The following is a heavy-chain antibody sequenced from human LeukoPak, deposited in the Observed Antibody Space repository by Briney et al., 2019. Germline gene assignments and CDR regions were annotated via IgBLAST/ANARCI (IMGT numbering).Heavy chain of an antibody. D-gene: IGHD1-26*01. CDR2: ITSSGTYI. CDR3: ARDPYSGNYGNYYYYYMDV. Sequence: GGSLRLSCAASGFTFSSYNMNWVRQAPGKGLEWVSSITSSGTYIFYADSVKGRFTISRDNAKNSLYLQMNSLGPEDTAVYYCARDPYSGNYGNYYYYYMDVWGKGTTVTISS. J-gene: IGHJ6*03. V-gene: IGHV3-21*01. CDR1: GFTFSSYN.